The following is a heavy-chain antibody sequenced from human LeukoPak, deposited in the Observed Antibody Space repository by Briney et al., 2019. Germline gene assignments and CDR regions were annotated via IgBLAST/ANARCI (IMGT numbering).Heavy chain of an antibody. CDR1: GFTFSNNW. D-gene: IGHD3-10*01. V-gene: IGHV3-7*05. J-gene: IGHJ3*02. Sequence: GGSLRLSCAAAGFTFSNNWMSWVRQAPGKGLQWVANIKQDGSEKYYVDSVKGRFTISRDNAKKSLYLQMNSLRGEDTAVYYCARGLGINGLALDMWGQGTMVTVSS. CDR2: IKQDGSEK. CDR3: ARGLGINGLALDM.